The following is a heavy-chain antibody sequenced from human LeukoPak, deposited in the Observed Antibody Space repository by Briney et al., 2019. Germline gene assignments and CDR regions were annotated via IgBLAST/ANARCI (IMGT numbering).Heavy chain of an antibody. CDR3: AKAAQVAGRPNLGGHFDY. CDR1: EFTFSSYA. D-gene: IGHD6-6*01. V-gene: IGHV3-23*01. J-gene: IGHJ4*02. Sequence: GGSLRLSCAASEFTFSSYAMSWVRQAPGKGLEWVSAISGSGGRTYYAESVKGRFTISRDNNENTLYLQTNSLRAEDTAVYYCAKAAQVAGRPNLGGHFDYWGQGTLVTVSS. CDR2: ISGSGGRT.